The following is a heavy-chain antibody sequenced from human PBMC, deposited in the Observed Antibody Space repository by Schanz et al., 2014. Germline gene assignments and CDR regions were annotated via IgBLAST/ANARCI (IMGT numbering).Heavy chain of an antibody. CDR1: GFTFSAYG. V-gene: IGHV3-33*06. Sequence: QVQLVESGGGVVQPGRSLRLSCAASGFTFSAYGMHWVRQAPGKGLEWVAVIWYDGTNEYYADSVKGRFTISRDNSKNTLYLQMNSLRAEDTAVYYCAKGKFGESYPLNHYYGMDVWGQGTTVTVSS. J-gene: IGHJ6*02. CDR3: AKGKFGESYPLNHYYGMDV. D-gene: IGHD3-10*01. CDR2: IWYDGTNE.